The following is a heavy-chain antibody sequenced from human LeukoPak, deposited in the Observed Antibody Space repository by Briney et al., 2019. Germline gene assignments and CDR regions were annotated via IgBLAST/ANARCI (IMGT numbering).Heavy chain of an antibody. CDR3: ARDEGLWYFDL. V-gene: IGHV4-30-4*01. Sequence: PSETLSLTCTVSGGSNSSGDYYWSWIRQPPGKGLEWIGYIYYSGSTYYNPSLKSRVTISVDTSKNQFSLKLSSVTAADAAVYYCARDEGLWYFDLWGRGTLVTVSS. D-gene: IGHD3/OR15-3a*01. J-gene: IGHJ2*01. CDR1: GGSNSSGDYY. CDR2: IYYSGST.